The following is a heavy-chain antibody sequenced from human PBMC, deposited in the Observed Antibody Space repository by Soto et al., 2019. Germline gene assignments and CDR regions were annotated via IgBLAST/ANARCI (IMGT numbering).Heavy chain of an antibody. CDR2: ISYNGDI. CDR3: ASSKWSRPYLHY. Sequence: SETLSLTCSVSGGSISGGSISTFYCRWIRQAPGKGLEWIGYISYNGDINYNPSLRSRVAISLDTSKNQFSLDLTSVTAADTAVYFCASSKWSRPYLHYWGQGTLVTVSS. CDR1: GGSISGGSISTFY. J-gene: IGHJ4*02. V-gene: IGHV4-61*01. D-gene: IGHD1-26*01.